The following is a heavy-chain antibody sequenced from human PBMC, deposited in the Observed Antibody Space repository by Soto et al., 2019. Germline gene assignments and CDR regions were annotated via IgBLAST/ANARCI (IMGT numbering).Heavy chain of an antibody. J-gene: IGHJ6*02. CDR3: ARESPAPYYFYGMAV. V-gene: IGHV1-18*01. Sequence: QVQLVQSRGEVKKPGASVKVSCKTSGYSFTTYGISWVRQAPGQGLEWMGWISGYNGNTHYAQNLQRRVTMTTATSTSTAHIELRSLRSDDPAVYYCARESPAPYYFYGMAVWGQGSTVTVSS. CDR1: GYSFTTYG. CDR2: ISGYNGNT.